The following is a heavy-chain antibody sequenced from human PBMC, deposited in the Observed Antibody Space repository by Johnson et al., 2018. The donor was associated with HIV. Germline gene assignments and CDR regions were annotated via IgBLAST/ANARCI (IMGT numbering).Heavy chain of an antibody. CDR2: ISSNGGST. CDR1: GFTFSMYA. V-gene: IGHV3-64*07. CDR3: TIPYYYDSGGYQ. Sequence: VQLVESGGGLVQPGGSLILSCAASGFTFSMYAMHWVRQAPGKGLEYVSAISSNGGSTYYADSVKGRFTISRDNSKNTLYLQMDSLRAEDMAVYYCTIPYYYDSGGYQWGQGTMVTVSS. J-gene: IGHJ3*01. D-gene: IGHD3-22*01.